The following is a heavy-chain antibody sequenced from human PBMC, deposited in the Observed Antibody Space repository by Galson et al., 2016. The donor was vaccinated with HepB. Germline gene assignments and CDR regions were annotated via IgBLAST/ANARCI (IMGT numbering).Heavy chain of an antibody. CDR1: GFTFSYYS. CDR3: ARDYGDYFDY. V-gene: IGHV3-48*04. J-gene: IGHJ4*02. CDR2: ISFSSNTI. D-gene: IGHD4-17*01. Sequence: SLRLSCAASGFTFSYYSMNWVRQVPGKGLEWVSFISFSSNTIYYADSVKGRFTISRDNAKNSLYLQMNSLRAEDTAVYYCARDYGDYFDYWGQGTLVTVSS.